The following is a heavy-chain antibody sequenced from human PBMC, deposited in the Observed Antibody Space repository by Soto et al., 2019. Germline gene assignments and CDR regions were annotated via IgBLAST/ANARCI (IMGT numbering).Heavy chain of an antibody. CDR3: ARARDNVAPNWFAP. Sequence: QVQLVQSGAEVKKPGASVKVSCKASGYTFSDYYVHWVRQAPGQGLEWMGWINPYSGATNYAQKFQDWVTMTGDAPGRTASLELTALVSDDTAVYYCARARDNVAPNWFAPWGQGTLVIVSS. CDR1: GYTFSDYY. V-gene: IGHV1-2*04. D-gene: IGHD5-12*01. J-gene: IGHJ5*02. CDR2: INPYSGAT.